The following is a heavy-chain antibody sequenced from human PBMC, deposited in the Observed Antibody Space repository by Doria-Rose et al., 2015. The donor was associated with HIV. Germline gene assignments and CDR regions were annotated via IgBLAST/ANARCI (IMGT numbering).Heavy chain of an antibody. V-gene: IGHV2-26*01. D-gene: IGHD6-13*01. CDR2: IFSDDER. J-gene: IGHJ4*02. CDR1: GVSLSSPGMG. Sequence: QIALKESGPVLVKPTETLTLTCTVSGVSLSSPGMGVSWIRQPPGKALEWLANIFSDDERSYKTSLNSRLTISRCTSKSQVVLTMTDMDPVDTATYYCARIKSSRWYHKYYFDFWGQGTLVIVSA. CDR3: ARIKSSRWYHKYYFDF.